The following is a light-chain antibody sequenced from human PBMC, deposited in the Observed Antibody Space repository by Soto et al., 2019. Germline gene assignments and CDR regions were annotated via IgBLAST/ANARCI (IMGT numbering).Light chain of an antibody. V-gene: IGKV1-39*01. CDR3: QQSSSTPWT. CDR1: QSISSY. J-gene: IGKJ1*01. Sequence: DIQMTQSPSSLSASVGDRVTITCRASQSISSYLNWYQQKPGKAPKLLIHAASSLQSGVPSRFSGSGSGTDFTLTISSLQPEDSAAYYCQQSSSTPWTFGQGTKVDIK. CDR2: AAS.